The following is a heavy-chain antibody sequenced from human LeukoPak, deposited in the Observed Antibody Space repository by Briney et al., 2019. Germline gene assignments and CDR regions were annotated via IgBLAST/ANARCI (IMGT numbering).Heavy chain of an antibody. CDR2: INSDGSSI. Sequence: GGSLRLFCAASGFPFSSYWMHWVRHPPGKGVVWVSRINSDGSSISYADSVKGRFTISRDNAKNTLYLQMNSLRAEATAVSYCTRGRGVSFDYWGQGTLVTVSS. CDR1: GFPFSSYW. CDR3: TRGRGVSFDY. V-gene: IGHV3-74*01. D-gene: IGHD3-10*01. J-gene: IGHJ4*02.